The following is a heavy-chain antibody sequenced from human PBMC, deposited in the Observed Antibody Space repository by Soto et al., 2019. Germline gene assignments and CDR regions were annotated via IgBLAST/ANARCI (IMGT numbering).Heavy chain of an antibody. CDR3: ARGRYGDY. CDR2: ISAHYGNT. D-gene: IGHD1-1*01. Sequence: QVHLVQSGAEVKKPGASVKVSCKASGYTFTSYGITWGRQAPGQGLEWMGWISAHYGNTDYAQKLQGRVIVTRDTSTNTAYMELRSLISDDTAVYYCARGRYGDYWGQGALVTVSS. V-gene: IGHV1-18*01. CDR1: GYTFTSYG. J-gene: IGHJ4*02.